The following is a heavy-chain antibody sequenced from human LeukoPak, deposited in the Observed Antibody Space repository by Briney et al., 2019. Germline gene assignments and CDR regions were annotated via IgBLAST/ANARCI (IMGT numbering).Heavy chain of an antibody. CDR3: AKGYSSSSRFDY. D-gene: IGHD6-6*01. Sequence: GGSLRLSCAASGFTSSSYAMSWVRQAPGKGLEWVSAISGSGGSTYYADSVKGRFIISRDNSKNTLYLQMNTLRAEDTAVHYCAKGYSSSSRFDYWGQGTLATVSS. J-gene: IGHJ4*02. V-gene: IGHV3-23*01. CDR1: GFTSSSYA. CDR2: ISGSGGST.